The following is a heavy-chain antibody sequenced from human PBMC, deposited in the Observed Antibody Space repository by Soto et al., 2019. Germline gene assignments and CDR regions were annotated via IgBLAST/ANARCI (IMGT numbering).Heavy chain of an antibody. Sequence: SETLSLTCTVSGGSVSSGSYYWSWIRQPPGKGLEWIGYIYYSGSTNYNPSLKSRVTISVDTSKNQFSLKLSSVTAADTAVYYCAREELELRAFDIWGQGTMVPVSS. CDR3: AREELELRAFDI. CDR2: IYYSGST. D-gene: IGHD1-7*01. CDR1: GGSVSSGSYY. V-gene: IGHV4-61*01. J-gene: IGHJ3*02.